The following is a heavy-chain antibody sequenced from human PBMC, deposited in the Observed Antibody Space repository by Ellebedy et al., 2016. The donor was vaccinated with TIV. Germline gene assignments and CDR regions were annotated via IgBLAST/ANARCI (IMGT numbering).Heavy chain of an antibody. Sequence: PGGSLRLSCAASGFIFSSYWMHWVRQAPEKGLVWVSRIYGDGRITAYADSVKGRFTISRDNAKNTLYLQMNSLSDEDTAVYDCARSNQITDPFDSWGQGTLVTVSS. J-gene: IGHJ4*02. D-gene: IGHD1-14*01. CDR3: ARSNQITDPFDS. V-gene: IGHV3-74*01. CDR1: GFIFSSYW. CDR2: IYGDGRIT.